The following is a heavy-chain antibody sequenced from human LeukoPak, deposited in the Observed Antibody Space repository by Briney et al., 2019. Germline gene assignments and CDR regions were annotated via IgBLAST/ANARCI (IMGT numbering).Heavy chain of an antibody. D-gene: IGHD1-26*01. V-gene: IGHV5-51*01. J-gene: IGHJ4*02. CDR2: IYPGDSDT. Sequence: GESPKISCKGSGYSFTNYRIGWVRQMPGKGLEWMGIIYPGDSDTRYSPSFQGQVTISADKSISTAYLQWSSLKASDTAMYYCARRERGTGSYNYVVYWGQGTLVTVSS. CDR1: GYSFTNYR. CDR3: ARRERGTGSYNYVVY.